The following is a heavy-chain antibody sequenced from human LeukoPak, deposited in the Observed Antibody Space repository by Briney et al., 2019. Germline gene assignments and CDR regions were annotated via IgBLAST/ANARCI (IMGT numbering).Heavy chain of an antibody. J-gene: IGHJ3*02. V-gene: IGHV5-51*01. CDR1: GYSFTSYW. CDR3: ARPTRAGYSSGWYGAIGAFDI. D-gene: IGHD6-19*01. CDR2: IYPGDSDT. Sequence: GESLKISCKGSGYSFTSYWIGWVRQMPGKGLEWMGIIYPGDSDTRYSPSFQGQVTISADKSISTAYLQWSSLKASDTAMYYCARPTRAGYSSGWYGAIGAFDIWGQGTVVTVSS.